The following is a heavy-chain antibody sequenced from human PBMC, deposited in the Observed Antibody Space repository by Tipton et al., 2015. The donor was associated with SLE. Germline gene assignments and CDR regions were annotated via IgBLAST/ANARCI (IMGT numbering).Heavy chain of an antibody. J-gene: IGHJ6*02. V-gene: IGHV3-30*18. Sequence: SLRLSCAASGFTFSSYGMHWVRQAPGKGLEWVAVIWYDGSNKYYADSVKGRFTISRGNSKNTLYLQMNSLRAEDTVVYYCAKEGGSSHYCGRDAGGQG. D-gene: IGHD3-16*01. CDR3: AKEGGSSHYCGRDA. CDR1: GFTFSSYG. CDR2: IWYDGSNK.